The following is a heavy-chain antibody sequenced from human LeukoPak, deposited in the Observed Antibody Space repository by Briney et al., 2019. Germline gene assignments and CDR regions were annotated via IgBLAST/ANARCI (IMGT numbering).Heavy chain of an antibody. D-gene: IGHD3-10*01. Sequence: ASVTDSFQSSGYTFTSYDINWVRQAAGQGLEWMGCMNPNSGHTDYVQKVQGRVTMTRNNAISTAYMELSSLRAEDTAVYYCARGRMVRGVTWWFDPWGQGTLVTVSS. CDR1: GYTFTSYD. J-gene: IGHJ5*02. V-gene: IGHV1-8*01. CDR3: ARGRMVRGVTWWFDP. CDR2: MNPNSGHT.